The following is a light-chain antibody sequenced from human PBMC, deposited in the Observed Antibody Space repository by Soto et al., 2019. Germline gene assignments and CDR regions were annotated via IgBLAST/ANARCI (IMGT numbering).Light chain of an antibody. J-gene: IGLJ3*02. CDR1: XGHSSYI. CDR3: ETWDSNTRV. CDR2: LEGSGSY. V-gene: IGLV4-60*02. Sequence: QTVVTQSXSXXXXXXXXVXXXCTLSXGHSSYIIAWHQQQPGKAPRYLMKLEGSGSYNKGSGVPDRFSGSSSGADRYLTISNLQFEDEADYYCETWDSNTRVFGGGTKLTVL.